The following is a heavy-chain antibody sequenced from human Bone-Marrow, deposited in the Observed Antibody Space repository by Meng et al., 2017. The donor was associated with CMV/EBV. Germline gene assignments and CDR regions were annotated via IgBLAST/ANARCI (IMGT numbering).Heavy chain of an antibody. V-gene: IGHV3-7*01. D-gene: IGHD5-24*01. J-gene: IGHJ3*02. CDR1: GFSISSFW. CDR3: ARRGGGGYHNGAFDI. CDR2: IEQDDSED. Sequence: GGSLRLSCVASGFSISSFWMSWVRQAPGKGLEWVANIEQDDSEDYHVDPVRGRFTISRDTAKNSVYLQMNSLRVDDTAVYYCARRGGGGYHNGAFDIWGRGTMVPVSS.